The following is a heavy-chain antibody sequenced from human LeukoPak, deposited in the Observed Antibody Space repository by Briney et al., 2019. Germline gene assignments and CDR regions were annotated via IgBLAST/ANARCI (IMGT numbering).Heavy chain of an antibody. J-gene: IGHJ4*02. CDR2: INPTAIT. CDR3: ASTGSYWHFDY. V-gene: IGHV4-34*01. CDR1: GESFSGYY. Sequence: SETLSLTCGVYGESFSGYYWTWIRQSPGRGLEWIGDINPTAITNYKASLKSRVTLSVDTSKSQISLRLKSVTAADTAVYYCASTGSYWHFDYWGQGTLVAVSS. D-gene: IGHD1-26*01.